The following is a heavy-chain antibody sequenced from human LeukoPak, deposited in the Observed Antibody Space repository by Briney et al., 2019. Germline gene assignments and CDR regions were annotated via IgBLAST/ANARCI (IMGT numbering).Heavy chain of an antibody. CDR3: AKDSPTWGVRGVMVY. Sequence: GGSLRLSCVGSGFTFSDAWISWVRQAPGKGLEWVSAISGSGGSTYYADSVKGRFTISRDNSKNTLYLQMNSLRAEDTAVYYCAKDSPTWGVRGVMVYWGQGTLVTVSS. V-gene: IGHV3-23*01. D-gene: IGHD3-10*01. CDR2: ISGSGGST. CDR1: GFTFSDAW. J-gene: IGHJ4*02.